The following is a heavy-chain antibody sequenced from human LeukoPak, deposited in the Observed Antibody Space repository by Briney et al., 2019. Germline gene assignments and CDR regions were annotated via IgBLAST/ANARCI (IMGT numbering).Heavy chain of an antibody. J-gene: IGHJ3*02. CDR1: GFTFSSYA. CDR2: ISYDENNK. V-gene: IGHV3-30-3*01. D-gene: IGHD3-10*01. CDR3: ARDLGFGLIGPFDI. Sequence: GGSLRLSCAASGFTFSSYAMNWVRQAPGKGLEWVAVISYDENNKFYAESVRGRFTISRDNSKNTLYLQMNSLRPEDTAVYYCARDLGFGLIGPFDIWGQGTMVTASS.